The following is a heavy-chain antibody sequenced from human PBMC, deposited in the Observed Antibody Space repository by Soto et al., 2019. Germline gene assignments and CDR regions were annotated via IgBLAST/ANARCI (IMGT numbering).Heavy chain of an antibody. CDR3: ARMEWGYCTSVGCPPSWDFDL. CDR2: INPNTGAT. J-gene: IGHJ2*01. Sequence: QVQLVQSGAEVMKPGASVKVSCKASGYTFIAYFIHWVRQAPGQGLEWMGWINPNTGATNYAQKFQDLFTLARDTPINPAYMELSRLRSDDTAVYYCARMEWGYCTSVGCPPSWDFDLCGRGTLITVSS. CDR1: GYTFIAYF. V-gene: IGHV1-2*04. D-gene: IGHD2-8*02.